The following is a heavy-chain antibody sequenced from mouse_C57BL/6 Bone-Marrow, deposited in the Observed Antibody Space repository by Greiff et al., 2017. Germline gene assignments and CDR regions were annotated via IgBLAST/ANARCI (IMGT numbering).Heavy chain of an antibody. Sequence: VQLQQSGAELVRPGASVTLSCKASGYTFTDYEMHWVKQTPVHGLEWIGAIDPETGGTAYNQKFKGKALLTAAKSSSTAYMEPRSLTSEDSAVYYCTRVGYDGYYERDYWGQGTTLTVSS. J-gene: IGHJ2*01. D-gene: IGHD2-3*01. V-gene: IGHV1-15*01. CDR2: IDPETGGT. CDR1: GYTFTDYE. CDR3: TRVGYDGYYERDY.